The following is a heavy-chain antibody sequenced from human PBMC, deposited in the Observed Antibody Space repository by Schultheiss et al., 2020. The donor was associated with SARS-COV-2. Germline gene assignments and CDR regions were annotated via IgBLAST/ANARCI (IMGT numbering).Heavy chain of an antibody. CDR2: INHSGST. CDR3: ARGRSSRGFTPPSGR. Sequence: SQTLSLTCAVYGGSFSGYYWSWIRQPPGKGLEWIGEINHSGSTNYNPSLKSRVTISVDTSKNQFSLKLSSVTAADTAVYYCARGRSSRGFTPPSGRWGQGTLVTVSS. J-gene: IGHJ4*02. CDR1: GGSFSGYY. V-gene: IGHV4-34*01. D-gene: IGHD6-13*01.